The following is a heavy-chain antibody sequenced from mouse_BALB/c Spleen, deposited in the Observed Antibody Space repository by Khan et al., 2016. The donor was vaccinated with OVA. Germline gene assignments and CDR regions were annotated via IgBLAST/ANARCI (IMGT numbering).Heavy chain of an antibody. J-gene: IGHJ3*01. D-gene: IGHD1-1*01. Sequence: EVELVESGGDFVRPGGSLKLSCAASGFTFSTYGMSWVRQTPDKRLEWVATINTGGAYTYYPDTVKGRFTISRANDKNTLYLQLSSLKSEATAIYYCARLAYYYNSEGFAYWGRGTLVTVSA. CDR3: ARLAYYYNSEGFAY. V-gene: IGHV5-6*01. CDR1: GFTFSTYG. CDR2: INTGGAYT.